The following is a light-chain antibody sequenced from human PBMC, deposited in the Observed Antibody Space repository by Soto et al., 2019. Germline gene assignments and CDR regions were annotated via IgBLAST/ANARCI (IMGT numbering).Light chain of an antibody. CDR3: QQLNSSPRT. CDR1: QDIGNL. J-gene: IGKJ1*01. Sequence: DIQMSQSPSFVAAAVGDRVTLTCRASQDIGNLLVWYQQKPGKAPTLLIYTTSKLQRGVPSRFSGSGSGTHFTLTISSLQPEDFATYYCQQLNSSPRTFGQGTKVEIK. V-gene: IGKV1-12*01. CDR2: TTS.